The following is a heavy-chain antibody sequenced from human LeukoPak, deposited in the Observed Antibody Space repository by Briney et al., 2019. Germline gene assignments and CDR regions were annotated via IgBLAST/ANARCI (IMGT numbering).Heavy chain of an antibody. Sequence: ASVTVSCTASGYTFPSYFMHWVRQAPGQGLEWMGIINPTGGSTTYAQKFQGRVTMTRNTSISTAYMELSSLRSEDTAVYYCARGYYDSSGYYPNWFDPWGQGTLVTVSS. J-gene: IGHJ5*02. V-gene: IGHV1-46*01. CDR1: GYTFPSYF. D-gene: IGHD3-22*01. CDR3: ARGYYDSSGYYPNWFDP. CDR2: INPTGGST.